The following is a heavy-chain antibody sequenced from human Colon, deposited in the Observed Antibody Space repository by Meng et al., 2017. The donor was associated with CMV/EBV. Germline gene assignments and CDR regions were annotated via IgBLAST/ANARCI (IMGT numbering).Heavy chain of an antibody. V-gene: IGHV2-5*02. CDR1: GFSLRTPEVG. D-gene: IGHD6-19*01. CDR3: AHGRGWLTDY. Sequence: QLTLKESGPKLVKPNQTLTLTCTFSGFSLRTPEVGVHWIRQPPGKALEWLALIYWDDDNQFRPSLKNRITITKDTSKNQVVLTMTNMDPVDTATYYCAHGRGWLTDYWGQGTLVTVSS. CDR2: IYWDDDN. J-gene: IGHJ4*02.